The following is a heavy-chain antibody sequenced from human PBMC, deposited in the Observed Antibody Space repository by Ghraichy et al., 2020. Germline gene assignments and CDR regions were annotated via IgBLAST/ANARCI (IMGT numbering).Heavy chain of an antibody. Sequence: LSLTCAASGFTFSSYGIHWVRQAPGKGLEWVAVIWYDGSNKYYADSVKGRFTISRDNSKNTLYLQMNSLRVEDTAVYYCARDITVGGPTHIDYWGQGTLVTVSS. CDR1: GFTFSSYG. CDR2: IWYDGSNK. J-gene: IGHJ4*02. D-gene: IGHD6-19*01. V-gene: IGHV3-33*01. CDR3: ARDITVGGPTHIDY.